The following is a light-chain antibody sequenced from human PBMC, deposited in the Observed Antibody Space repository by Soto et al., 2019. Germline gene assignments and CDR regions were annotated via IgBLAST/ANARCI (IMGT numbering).Light chain of an antibody. CDR1: QGISNY. J-gene: IGKJ3*01. CDR2: AAS. CDR3: QKYNSAAFT. Sequence: DIQMTQSPSSLSASVGDRVTITCRASQGISNYLAWYQQKPGKVPKLLIYAASTLQSRVPSRFSGSGSGTDFTLTISSLQPEDVATDYCQKYNSAAFTFGPGTKVDIK. V-gene: IGKV1-27*01.